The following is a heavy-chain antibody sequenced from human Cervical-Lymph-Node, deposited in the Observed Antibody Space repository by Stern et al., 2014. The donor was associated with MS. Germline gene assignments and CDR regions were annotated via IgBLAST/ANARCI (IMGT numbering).Heavy chain of an antibody. Sequence: VQLLESGAEVKKPGSSVKVSCKASGGTFSSYAISWVRQAPGQGLEWMGGIIPIFGTANYAQKFQGRVTMTRDTSTSTVYMELSSLRSEDTAVYYCARDEIVVGATTGLVDYWGQGTLVTVSS. D-gene: IGHD1-26*01. CDR1: GGTFSSYA. CDR3: ARDEIVVGATTGLVDY. J-gene: IGHJ4*02. V-gene: IGHV1-69*06. CDR2: IIPIFGTA.